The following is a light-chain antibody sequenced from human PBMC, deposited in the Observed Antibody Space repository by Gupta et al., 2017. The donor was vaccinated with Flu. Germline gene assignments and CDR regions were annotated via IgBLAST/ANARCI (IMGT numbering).Light chain of an antibody. CDR3: QQSDCDPLT. CDR1: QSINIY. Sequence: DIQMTQSPSSLSASVGDRVTITCRASQSINIYLNWYQQRPGKAPKLLIYASSTLQSGVPSRFGGSVSGTDFTLTINRLQPEDSGTYYCQQSDCDPLTFGQGTRLELK. V-gene: IGKV1-39*01. CDR2: ASS. J-gene: IGKJ5*01.